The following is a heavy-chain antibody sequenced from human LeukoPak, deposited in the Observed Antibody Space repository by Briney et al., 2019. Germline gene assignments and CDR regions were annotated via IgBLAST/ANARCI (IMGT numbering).Heavy chain of an antibody. D-gene: IGHD1-26*01. CDR3: ARDPRGVGARPYDAFDI. V-gene: IGHV4-4*07. Sequence: SETLSLTCTVSGGSISSYYWSWIRQPPGKGLEWIGRIYTSGSTNYNPSLKSRVTMSVDTSKNQFSLKLSSVTAADTAVYYCARDPRGVGARPYDAFDIWGQGTMVTVSS. CDR1: GGSISSYY. CDR2: IYTSGST. J-gene: IGHJ3*02.